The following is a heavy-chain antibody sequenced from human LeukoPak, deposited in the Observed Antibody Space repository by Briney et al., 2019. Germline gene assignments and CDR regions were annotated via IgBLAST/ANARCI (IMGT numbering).Heavy chain of an antibody. V-gene: IGHV3-21*01. Sequence: GGSLRLSCAASGFTFSSYSMNWVRQAPGKGLEWVSSISSSSSYIYYADSVKGRFTISRDNAKNSLYLQMNSLRAEDTAVYYCARRSPVRYGDAFDYWGQGTLVTVSS. CDR3: ARRSPVRYGDAFDY. D-gene: IGHD4-17*01. J-gene: IGHJ4*02. CDR1: GFTFSSYS. CDR2: ISSSSSYI.